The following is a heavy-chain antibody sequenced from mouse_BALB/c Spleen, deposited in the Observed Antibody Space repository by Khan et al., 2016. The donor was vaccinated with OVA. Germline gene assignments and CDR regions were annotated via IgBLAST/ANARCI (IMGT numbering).Heavy chain of an antibody. V-gene: IGHV2-9*02. Sequence: QVQLKESGPGLVEPSQTLSITCTVSGFSLTSYGVHWVRQPPGKGLEWLGVIWTGGSTNYNSALMSRLSISKDNSKSQVFLKMNSLQTDDTAMYYSARYYGNYGGYFDVWGAGTTVTVSS. CDR1: GFSLTSYG. CDR3: ARYYGNYGGYFDV. D-gene: IGHD2-1*01. J-gene: IGHJ1*01. CDR2: IWTGGST.